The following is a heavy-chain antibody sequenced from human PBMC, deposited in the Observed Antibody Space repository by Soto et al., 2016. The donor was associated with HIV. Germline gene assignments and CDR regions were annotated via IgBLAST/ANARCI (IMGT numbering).Heavy chain of an antibody. CDR2: ISGSGGST. CDR1: GFTFSSYA. Sequence: EVQLLESGGGLVQPGGSLRLSCAASGFTFSSYAMSWVRQAPGKGLEWVSAISGSGGSTYYADSVKGRFTISRDNSKNTLYLQMNSLRAEDTAVYYCAKDGITMIAKRRGFFDYWGQGTLVTVSS. V-gene: IGHV3-23*01. D-gene: IGHD3-22*01. CDR3: AKDGITMIAKRRGFFDY. J-gene: IGHJ4*02.